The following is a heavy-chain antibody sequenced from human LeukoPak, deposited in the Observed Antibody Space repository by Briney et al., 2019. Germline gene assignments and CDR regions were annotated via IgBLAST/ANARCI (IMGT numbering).Heavy chain of an antibody. Sequence: GESLKISCKGSGYSFTNYWIGWVRQMPGKGLEWMGIIYPGDSDTRYSRSFQGQVTISADKSISTAYLQWSSLKASDTAMYYCASSMMSLGAGGAFDMWGQGTMVTVSS. D-gene: IGHD1-26*01. CDR1: GYSFTNYW. J-gene: IGHJ3*02. CDR3: ASSMMSLGAGGAFDM. CDR2: IYPGDSDT. V-gene: IGHV5-51*01.